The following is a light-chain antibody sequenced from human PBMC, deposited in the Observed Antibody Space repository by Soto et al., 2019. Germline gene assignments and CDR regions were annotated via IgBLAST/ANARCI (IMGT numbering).Light chain of an antibody. J-gene: IGKJ4*01. CDR3: LQDDSYPLT. V-gene: IGKV1-6*01. CDR2: GAS. Sequence: AIQMTQSPSSLSASVGDRVTLTCRASQGIRNDLVWYQQKPGKAPKLLIYGASSLPSDVPSRFSGSGSGTDFPLTSSRLQPEDFATYYCLQDDSYPLTFGGGTKVEIK. CDR1: QGIRND.